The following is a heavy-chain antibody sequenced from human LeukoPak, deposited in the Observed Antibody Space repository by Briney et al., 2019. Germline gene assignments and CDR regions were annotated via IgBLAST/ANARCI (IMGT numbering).Heavy chain of an antibody. V-gene: IGHV3-30*02. Sequence: GGSLRLSCAASGFTFSNYAIHWVRQAPGKGLEWVAFIRYDGSNKYYVDSVKGRFTISRDNSRNTLYLQMNSLRAEDTAVYYCAKPSLYYYDTSGYYRYWYFDLWGRGALVTVSS. CDR2: IRYDGSNK. D-gene: IGHD3-22*01. J-gene: IGHJ2*01. CDR3: AKPSLYYYDTSGYYRYWYFDL. CDR1: GFTFSNYA.